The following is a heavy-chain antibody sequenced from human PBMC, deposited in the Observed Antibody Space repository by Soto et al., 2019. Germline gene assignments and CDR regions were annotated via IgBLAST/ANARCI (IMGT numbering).Heavy chain of an antibody. CDR1: GYTFTGYY. V-gene: IGHV1-2*04. Sequence: QVQLVQSGAEVKKPGASVKVSCKASGYTFTGYYMHWVRQAPGQGLEWMGWINPNSGGTNYAQKFQGWVTMTRDTSIDTAYMELSRLRSDDTAVYYCARAHCGGDCYSGVDYWGQGTLVTVSS. CDR3: ARAHCGGDCYSGVDY. CDR2: INPNSGGT. J-gene: IGHJ4*02. D-gene: IGHD2-21*02.